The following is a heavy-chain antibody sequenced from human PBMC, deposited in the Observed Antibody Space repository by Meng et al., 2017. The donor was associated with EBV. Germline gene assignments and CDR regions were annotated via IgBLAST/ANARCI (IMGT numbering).Heavy chain of an antibody. CDR3: ARGDYTNYPRWFDP. Sequence: QVQLQESGPGMVKPSETLSLTCAVSGGSVNNESYYWGWIRQPPGKGLDNIGYIYYTGSTNYNSSLKSRVTISLDKSKNQFSLKLTSLTAADTAIYYCARGDYTNYPRWFDPWGQGTLVTVSA. V-gene: IGHV4-61*01. CDR2: IYYTGST. CDR1: GGSVNNESYY. D-gene: IGHD4-11*01. J-gene: IGHJ5*02.